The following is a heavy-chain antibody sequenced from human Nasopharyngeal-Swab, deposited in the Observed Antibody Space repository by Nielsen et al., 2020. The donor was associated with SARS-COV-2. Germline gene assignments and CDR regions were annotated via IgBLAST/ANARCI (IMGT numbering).Heavy chain of an antibody. CDR3: AKGSRDTSMVFDY. V-gene: IGHV3-9*01. CDR1: GFTFDDYA. CDR2: ITRTSDTI. D-gene: IGHD5-18*01. J-gene: IGHJ4*02. Sequence: SLKISCAASGFTFDDYAMHWVRQAPGKGLEWVSGITRTSDTIGFADSVKGRLTIFRGNAKNSLYLQMNSLRAEDTALYFCAKGSRDTSMVFDYWGQGTLVTVSS.